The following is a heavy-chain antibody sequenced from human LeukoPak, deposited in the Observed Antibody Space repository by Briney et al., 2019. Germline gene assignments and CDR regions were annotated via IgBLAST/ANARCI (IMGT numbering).Heavy chain of an antibody. CDR1: GFTFSSYE. CDR2: ISSSGSTI. D-gene: IGHD2-15*01. V-gene: IGHV3-48*03. J-gene: IGHJ4*02. CDR3: ARGGFGSRLYDY. Sequence: PGGSLRLSCAASGFTFSSYEMNWVRQAPGKGLEWVSYISSSGSTIYYADSVKGRFTISRDNAKNSLYLQMNSLRAEDTAVYYCARGGFGSRLYDYWGQGTLVTVSS.